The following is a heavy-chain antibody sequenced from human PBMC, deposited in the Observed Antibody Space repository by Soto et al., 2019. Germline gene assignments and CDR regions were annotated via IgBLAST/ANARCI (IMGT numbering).Heavy chain of an antibody. Sequence: EVQLLESGGGLVQPGGSLRLSCAASGFTFSSYAMSWVRQAPGKGLEWVSAISGSGGSTYYADSVKGRFTISRDNSKNTLYLQMNSLRAEDTAVYYCAKVRAHPDFWSGYYSGLDVWGQGTTVTVSS. CDR2: ISGSGGST. CDR3: AKVRAHPDFWSGYYSGLDV. J-gene: IGHJ6*02. CDR1: GFTFSSYA. D-gene: IGHD3-3*01. V-gene: IGHV3-23*01.